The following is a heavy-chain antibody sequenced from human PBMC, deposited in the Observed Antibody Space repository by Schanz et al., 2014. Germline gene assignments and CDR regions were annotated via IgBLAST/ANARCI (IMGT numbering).Heavy chain of an antibody. CDR2: MNESHSTI. J-gene: IGHJ4*02. CDR1: GFSFSSYA. Sequence: EVQLLESGGGLVEPGGSLRLSCAASGFSFSSYAMGWVRQARGKGLEWVSAMNESHSTIYYADSVRGRFTISRDNAENTLFLQMNSLRAEDTAEYYCARKVVATIGGYYDNWGQGTLVIGSS. CDR3: ARKVVATIGGYYDN. V-gene: IGHV3-23*01. D-gene: IGHD5-12*01.